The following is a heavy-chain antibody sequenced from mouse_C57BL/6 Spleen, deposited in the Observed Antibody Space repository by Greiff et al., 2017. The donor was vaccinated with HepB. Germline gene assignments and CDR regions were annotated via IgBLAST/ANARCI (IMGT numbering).Heavy chain of an antibody. CDR3: ANGYYVGVFAY. V-gene: IGHV1-82*01. CDR2: IYPGDGDT. J-gene: IGHJ3*01. D-gene: IGHD2-3*01. CDR1: GYAFSSSW. Sequence: VQLQQSGPELVKPGASVKISCKASGYAFSSSWMNWVKQRPGKGLEWIGRIYPGDGDTNYNGKFKGKATLTADKSSSTAYMQLSSLTSEDSAVYFCANGYYVGVFAYWGQGTLVTVSA.